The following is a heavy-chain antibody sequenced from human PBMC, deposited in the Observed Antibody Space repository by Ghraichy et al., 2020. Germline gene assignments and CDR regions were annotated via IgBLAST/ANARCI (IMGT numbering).Heavy chain of an antibody. CDR1: GGSFSGYY. CDR3: ATAGAGNNWFDP. D-gene: IGHD6-19*01. J-gene: IGHJ5*02. V-gene: IGHV4-34*01. CDR2: INHSGST. Sequence: SETLSLTCAVYGGSFSGYYWSWIRQPPGKGLEWIGEINHSGSTNYNPSLKSRVTISVDTSKNQFSLKLSSVTAADTDVYYCATAGAGNNWFDPWGQGTLVTVSS.